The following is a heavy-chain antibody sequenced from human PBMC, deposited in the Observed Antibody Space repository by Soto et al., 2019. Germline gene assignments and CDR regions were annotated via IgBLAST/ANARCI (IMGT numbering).Heavy chain of an antibody. CDR3: AKDSKSVSVSAARVYGMDV. CDR2: TRSNGEHT. CDR1: GFMFSSFA. Sequence: GGSLRLSCAVSGFMFSSFAMTWVRQAPGKGLEWVSTTRSNGEHTYYADSVKGRFTVSRDNSKNTLFLEMSSLRAEDSAIYYCAKDSKSVSVSAARVYGMDVWGQGTTVTVS. D-gene: IGHD2-2*01. V-gene: IGHV3-23*01. J-gene: IGHJ6*02.